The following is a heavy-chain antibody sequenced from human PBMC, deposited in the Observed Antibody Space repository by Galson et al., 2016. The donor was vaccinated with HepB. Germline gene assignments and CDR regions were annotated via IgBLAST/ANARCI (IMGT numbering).Heavy chain of an antibody. V-gene: IGHV5-51*01. J-gene: IGHJ5*02. CDR1: GYRFSTYW. CDR3: ARWGPGKGFVMTVSARGVDP. Sequence: QSGAEVKKPGESLTISCTGSGYRFSTYWIGWVRQMPGKGLEWMGIIYPGDSDTKYNPSFQGHVTISADKFTSTAYLQWSSLKASDSAIYYCARWGPGKGFVMTVSARGVDPWGQGTLVTVSS. CDR2: IYPGDSDT. D-gene: IGHD2-8*01.